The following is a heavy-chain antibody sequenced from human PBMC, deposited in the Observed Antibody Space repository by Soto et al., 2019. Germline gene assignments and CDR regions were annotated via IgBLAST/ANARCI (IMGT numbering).Heavy chain of an antibody. CDR3: ARYPTKISSIAARYLDY. CDR2: INPSCGST. CDR1: GYTFTSYY. D-gene: IGHD6-6*01. Sequence: SVEVSCKASGYTFTSYYMLWVRQPPAQGLEWMGIINPSCGSTSYAQKFQGRVTMTRDTVTSTVYMELSSLRSQDPAVYYFARYPTKISSIAARYLDYWGQGTLVTVSS. V-gene: IGHV1-46*01. J-gene: IGHJ4*02.